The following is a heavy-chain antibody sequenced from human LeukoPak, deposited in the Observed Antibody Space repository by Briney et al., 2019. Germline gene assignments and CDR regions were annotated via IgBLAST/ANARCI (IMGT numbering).Heavy chain of an antibody. CDR2: INPSDSDT. Sequence: PGESLKISCKGSGYSFTTYWIGWVRQMPGKGLEYMGIINPSDSDTRYSPSFQGQVTISADKSISTAYLQWSSLKASDTAMYYCASPRVGATAFDIWGQGTMVTVYS. CDR1: GYSFTTYW. V-gene: IGHV5-51*01. CDR3: ASPRVGATAFDI. J-gene: IGHJ3*02. D-gene: IGHD1-26*01.